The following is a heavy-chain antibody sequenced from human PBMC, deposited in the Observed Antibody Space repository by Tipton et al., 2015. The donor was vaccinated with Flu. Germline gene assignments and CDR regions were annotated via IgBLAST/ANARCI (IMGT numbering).Heavy chain of an antibody. CDR1: GDSISGYY. CDR3: ARDYYGSGYDAIDI. V-gene: IGHV4-59*01. J-gene: IGHJ3*02. Sequence: TLSLTCTVSGDSISGYYWSCIRQPPGKGLRWSGYIIYSGSTNYNPPLKSRVTITVETSKNQFSLKLSSVTAADTAVYYCARDYYGSGYDAIDIWGQGTMV. CDR2: IIYSGST. D-gene: IGHD3-10*01.